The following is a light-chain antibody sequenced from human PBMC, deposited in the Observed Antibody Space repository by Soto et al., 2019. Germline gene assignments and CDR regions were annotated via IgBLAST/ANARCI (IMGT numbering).Light chain of an antibody. CDR3: QQTHSIPWT. CDR2: GVS. CDR1: ENVGKY. Sequence: DIQMTQSPSSKSASVGDRVTISCRASENVGKYLNWYQQKAGRAPELLIYGVSTLHSGVPSRFSGSGSGTEFSRIIASLQPEDSATYYCQQTHSIPWTFGQGAEVEIK. J-gene: IGKJ1*01. V-gene: IGKV1-39*01.